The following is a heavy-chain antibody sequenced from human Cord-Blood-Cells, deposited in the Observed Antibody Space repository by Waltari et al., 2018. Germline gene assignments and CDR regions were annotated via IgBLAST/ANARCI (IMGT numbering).Heavy chain of an antibody. J-gene: IGHJ4*02. CDR3: ARGWFGDY. CDR1: GGSISSSSYY. Sequence: QLQLQESGPGLVKPSETLSLPCTVSGGSISSSSYYWGWIRQPPGKGLEGIGSIYYSGSTYYNPSLKSRVTISVDTSKSQFSLKLSSVTAADTAVYYCARGWFGDYWGQGTLVTVSS. CDR2: IYYSGST. D-gene: IGHD3-10*01. V-gene: IGHV4-39*01.